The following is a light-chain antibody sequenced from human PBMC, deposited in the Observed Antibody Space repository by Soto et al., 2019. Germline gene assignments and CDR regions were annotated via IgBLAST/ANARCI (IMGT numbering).Light chain of an antibody. CDR3: SSYTSSSTWV. J-gene: IGLJ3*02. V-gene: IGLV2-18*02. CDR1: SSDVGSYNR. Sequence: QSALTQPPSVSGSPGQSVTISCTGTSSDVGSYNRVSWYQQPPGTAPKLMIYQVSNRPSGVPDRFSGSKSGNTASLTFSGLQAEDEADYYCSSYTSSSTWVFGGGTKLTVL. CDR2: QVS.